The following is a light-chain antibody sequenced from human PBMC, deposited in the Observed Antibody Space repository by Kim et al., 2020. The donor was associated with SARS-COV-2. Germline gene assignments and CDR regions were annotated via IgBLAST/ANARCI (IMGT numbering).Light chain of an antibody. CDR1: KLGDKY. CDR3: QAWDSSTAV. CDR2: QDS. Sequence: SYELTQPPSVSVSPGQTDSITCSGDKLGDKYACWYQQKPGQSSVLVIYQDSKRPSGIPERFSGSNSGNTATLTISGTQAMDEADYYCQAWDSSTAVFGGGTQLTVL. J-gene: IGLJ2*01. V-gene: IGLV3-1*01.